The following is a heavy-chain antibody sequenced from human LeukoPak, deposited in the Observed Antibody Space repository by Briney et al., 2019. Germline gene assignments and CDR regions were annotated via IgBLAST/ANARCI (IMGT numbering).Heavy chain of an antibody. CDR1: GYTFTGYY. Sequence: ASVKVSCKASGYTFTGYYMHWVRQAPGQGLEWMGRINPNSGGTNYAQKFQGRVTMTRDTSISTAYMELSRLRSHDTAVYYCAREPNYYDSIMVDYWGQGTLVTVSS. V-gene: IGHV1-2*06. CDR2: INPNSGGT. D-gene: IGHD3-22*01. CDR3: AREPNYYDSIMVDY. J-gene: IGHJ4*02.